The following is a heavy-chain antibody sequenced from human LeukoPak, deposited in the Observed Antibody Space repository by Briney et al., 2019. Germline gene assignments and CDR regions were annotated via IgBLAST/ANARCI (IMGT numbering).Heavy chain of an antibody. J-gene: IGHJ3*02. V-gene: IGHV3-23*01. Sequence: GGSLRLSCAASGFTFSSYAMSWVRQAPGRGLEWVSSISGSGGTTYYADSVKGRFTISRDNSKNTLYLQMNSLRAEDTAVYYCATAIVPFIWGQGTMVTVSS. D-gene: IGHD1-26*01. CDR2: ISGSGGTT. CDR3: ATAIVPFI. CDR1: GFTFSSYA.